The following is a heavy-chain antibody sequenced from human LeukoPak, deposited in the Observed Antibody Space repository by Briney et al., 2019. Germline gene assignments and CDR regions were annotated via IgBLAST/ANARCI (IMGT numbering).Heavy chain of an antibody. D-gene: IGHD4-17*01. CDR2: IHYSGST. CDR1: GGSLITYY. CDR3: ARHYGDYAFDY. Sequence: SETLSLTCTVSGGSLITYYWSWIRQPPGKGLEWIGYIHYSGSTNYNPSLESRLIISVDTSKNQFSLKMRSVTAADTAVYFCARHYGDYAFDYWGQGNPVTVSS. V-gene: IGHV4-59*12. J-gene: IGHJ4*02.